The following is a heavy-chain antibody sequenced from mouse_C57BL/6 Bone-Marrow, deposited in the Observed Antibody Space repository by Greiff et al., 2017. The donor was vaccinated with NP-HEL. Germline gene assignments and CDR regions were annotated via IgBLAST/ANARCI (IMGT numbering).Heavy chain of an antibody. CDR3: AREGYYGSSPYWYFDV. D-gene: IGHD1-1*01. Sequence: EVKLVESGGGLVKPGGSLKLSCAASGFTFSSYAMSWVRQTPEKRLEWVATISDGGSYTYYPDNVKGRFTISRDNAKNNLYLQMSHLKSEDTAMYYCAREGYYGSSPYWYFDVWGTGTTVTVSS. J-gene: IGHJ1*03. V-gene: IGHV5-4*01. CDR1: GFTFSSYA. CDR2: ISDGGSYT.